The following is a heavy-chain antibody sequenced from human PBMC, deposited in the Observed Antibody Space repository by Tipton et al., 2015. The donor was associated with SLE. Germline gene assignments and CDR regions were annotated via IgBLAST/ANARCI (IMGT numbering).Heavy chain of an antibody. Sequence: TLSLTCTVSGGSISSSDYYWGWIRQPPGKGLEWIGSFFCGRTTYRNPSLMSRATISVDTSKNQFSLKLTSVTAADTAVYYCARHQSFRGGSYDFWSGLYHFDFWGRGTLVTVSS. D-gene: IGHD3-3*01. CDR3: ARHQSFRGGSYDFWSGLYHFDF. CDR1: GGSISSSDYY. CDR2: FFCGRTT. V-gene: IGHV4-39*07. J-gene: IGHJ4*02.